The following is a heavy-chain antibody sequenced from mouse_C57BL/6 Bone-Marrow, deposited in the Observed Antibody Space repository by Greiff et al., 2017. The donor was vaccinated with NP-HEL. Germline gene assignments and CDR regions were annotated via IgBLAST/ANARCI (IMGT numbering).Heavy chain of an antibody. Sequence: VQLPQSGAELVRPGASVTLSCKASGYTFTDYEMHWVKQTPVHGLEWIGAIDPETGGTAYNQKFKGKAILTADKSSSTAYMELRSLTSEDSAVYYCTRDDYDYWGQGTTLTVSS. CDR3: TRDDYDY. D-gene: IGHD2-4*01. J-gene: IGHJ2*01. V-gene: IGHV1-15*01. CDR1: GYTFTDYE. CDR2: IDPETGGT.